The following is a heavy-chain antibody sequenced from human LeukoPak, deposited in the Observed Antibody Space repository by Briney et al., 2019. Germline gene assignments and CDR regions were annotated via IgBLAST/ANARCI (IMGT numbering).Heavy chain of an antibody. V-gene: IGHV6-1*01. CDR3: ARDRPLEYDSSGHSFDY. CDR2: TYYRSKWYN. J-gene: IGHJ4*02. Sequence: SQTLSLTCAISGDSVSSNSAAWNWIRQSPSRGLEWLGRTYYRSKWYNDYAVSVKSRITINPDTSKNQFSLQLNSVTPEDTAVYYCARDRPLEYDSSGHSFDYWGQGTLVTVSS. D-gene: IGHD3-22*01. CDR1: GDSVSSNSAA.